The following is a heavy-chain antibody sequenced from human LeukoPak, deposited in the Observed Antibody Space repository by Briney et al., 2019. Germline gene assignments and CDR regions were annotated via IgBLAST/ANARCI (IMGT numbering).Heavy chain of an antibody. CDR1: GDSVSSNSAA. V-gene: IGHV6-1*01. D-gene: IGHD6-6*01. CDR2: TYDRSKGYN. CDR3: ARDGLGYRSSSEDYYMDV. J-gene: IGHJ6*03. Sequence: SQTLSLTCAISGDSVSSNSAAWNWISQSPSRGLEWLGRTYDRSKGYNDYAVSVKSRITINPDTSKNQFSLPLNSVTPEDTAVYYCARDGLGYRSSSEDYYMDVWGKGTTVTVSS.